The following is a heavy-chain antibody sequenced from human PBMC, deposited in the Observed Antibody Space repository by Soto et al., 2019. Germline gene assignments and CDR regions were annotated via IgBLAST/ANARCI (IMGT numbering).Heavy chain of an antibody. CDR2: ISGSGGST. J-gene: IGHJ3*02. CDR1: GFTFSSYA. CDR3: SNAISINMRVVGPLGI. V-gene: IGHV3-23*01. D-gene: IGHD3-22*01. Sequence: GGSLRLSCAASGFTFSSYAMSWVRQAPGKGLEWVSAISGSGGSTYYADSVKGRFTISRDNSKNTLYLHMNSLRAEDTAVYYCSNAISINMRVVGPLGIWGQGIMVTVS.